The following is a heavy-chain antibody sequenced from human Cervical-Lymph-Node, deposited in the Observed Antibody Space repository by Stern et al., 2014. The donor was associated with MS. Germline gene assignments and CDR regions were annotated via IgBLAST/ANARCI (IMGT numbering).Heavy chain of an antibody. CDR2: ISGDGTST. CDR3: ARVRSTSWLDY. D-gene: IGHD2-2*01. Sequence: VQLFESGGGLVQPGGSLRLSCAASGFTFINYWMNWVRQPPGQVMGWVSRISGDGTSTSYADSVKGRFTISRDNAKNTLYLQMNSLRVEDTAVYYCARVRSTSWLDYWGQGSLVTVSS. V-gene: IGHV3-74*02. J-gene: IGHJ4*02. CDR1: GFTFINYW.